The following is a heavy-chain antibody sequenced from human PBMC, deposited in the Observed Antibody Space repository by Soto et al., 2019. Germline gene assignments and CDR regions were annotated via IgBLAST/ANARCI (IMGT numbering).Heavy chain of an antibody. J-gene: IGHJ4*02. Sequence: PSQTLSLTFAISGDSVSSNSSTWNCISQSPSRGLEWLGRTYYRSTWYNDYAVSMRSRITINPDTSKNQFSLQLNSVTPEDTAVYYCTRDPEGRFYFDYWGQGTLVTVSS. CDR1: GDSVSSNSST. CDR2: TYYRSTWYN. V-gene: IGHV6-1*01. CDR3: TRDPEGRFYFDY.